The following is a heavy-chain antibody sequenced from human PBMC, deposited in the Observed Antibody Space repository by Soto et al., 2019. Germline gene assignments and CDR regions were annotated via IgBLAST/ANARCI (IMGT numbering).Heavy chain of an antibody. CDR3: ARFVGPTLYYDFWSGYYTGFDY. CDR1: GYTFTSYD. Sequence: GASVKVSCKASGYTFTSYDINWVRQATGQGLEWMGWMNPNSGNTGYAQKFQGRVTMTRNTSISTAYMELSSLRSEDTAVYYCARFVGPTLYYDFWSGYYTGFDYWG. V-gene: IGHV1-8*01. CDR2: MNPNSGNT. D-gene: IGHD3-3*01. J-gene: IGHJ4*01.